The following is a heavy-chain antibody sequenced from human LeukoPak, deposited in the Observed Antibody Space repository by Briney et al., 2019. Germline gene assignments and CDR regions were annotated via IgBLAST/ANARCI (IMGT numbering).Heavy chain of an antibody. V-gene: IGHV3-23*01. J-gene: IGHJ6*03. Sequence: AGGSLRLSCVASGFTFSTYGMSWVRQAPGKGLEWVSAISGSGGSTYYADSVKGRFTISRDNSKNTLYLQMNSLRAEDTAVYYCAKAPRPVWFGEENYYNYYYMDVWGKGTTVTISS. CDR3: AKAPRPVWFGEENYYNYYYMDV. CDR1: GFTFSTYG. CDR2: ISGSGGST. D-gene: IGHD3-10*01.